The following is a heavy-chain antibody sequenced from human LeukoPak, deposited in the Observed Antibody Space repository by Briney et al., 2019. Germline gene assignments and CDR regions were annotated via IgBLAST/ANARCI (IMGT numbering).Heavy chain of an antibody. V-gene: IGHV1-2*02. Sequence: ASVKVSCKASGYTFTGYYMHWVRQAPGQGLEWMGWINPNSGGTNYAQKFQGRVTMTRDTSISTAYMELSRLRSDDTAVYYCARWGDYCSSTSCSMVLDYWGQGTLVTVSS. CDR1: GYTFTGYY. J-gene: IGHJ4*02. CDR3: ARWGDYCSSTSCSMVLDY. CDR2: INPNSGGT. D-gene: IGHD2-2*01.